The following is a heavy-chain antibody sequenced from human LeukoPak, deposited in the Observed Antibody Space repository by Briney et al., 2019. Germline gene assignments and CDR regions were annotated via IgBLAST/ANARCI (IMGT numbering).Heavy chain of an antibody. CDR3: ARECSGGSCYPNWFDP. J-gene: IGHJ5*02. CDR2: ISAYNGNT. CDR1: GYTFTIYG. Sequence: ASVKVSFKASGYTFTIYGISWVRQAPGQGLEWMGWISAYNGNTNYAQKLQGRVTMTTDTSTSTAYMELRSLRSDDTAVYYCARECSGGSCYPNWFDPWGQGTLVTVSS. D-gene: IGHD2-15*01. V-gene: IGHV1-18*01.